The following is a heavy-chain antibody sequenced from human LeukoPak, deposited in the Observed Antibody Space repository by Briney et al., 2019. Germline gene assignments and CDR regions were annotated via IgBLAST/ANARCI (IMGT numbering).Heavy chain of an antibody. J-gene: IGHJ6*03. CDR2: INHSGTT. D-gene: IGHD3-22*01. CDR3: ARGVKQLARFYFYMDV. CDR1: GGSLRGYL. V-gene: IGHV4-34*01. Sequence: SETLSLTCGVSGGSLRGYLWNWVRQSPGKGLEWIGEINHSGTTNYNPSLKSRVTISLDRSRNQFSLNLTSVTAADTAVFYCARGVKQLARFYFYMDVWGKGTTVTVSS.